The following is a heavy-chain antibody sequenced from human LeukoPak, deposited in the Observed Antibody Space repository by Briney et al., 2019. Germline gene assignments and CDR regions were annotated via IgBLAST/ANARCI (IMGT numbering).Heavy chain of an antibody. J-gene: IGHJ4*02. Sequence: GGSLRLSCAASGFSFTNYWMSWVRQAPGKGLEWVANVKEDGTTKQYVASVKGRFTISRDNANNSLYLQMDSLRAEDTAVYYCVSQEVVPHWGQGTLVSVSS. V-gene: IGHV3-7*01. CDR3: VSQEVVPH. CDR1: GFSFTNYW. D-gene: IGHD2-15*01. CDR2: VKEDGTTK.